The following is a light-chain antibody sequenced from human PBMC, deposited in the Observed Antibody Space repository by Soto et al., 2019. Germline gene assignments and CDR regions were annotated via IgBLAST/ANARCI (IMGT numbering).Light chain of an antibody. V-gene: IGKV3-20*01. CDR2: GAS. CDR3: QQYGYSPIT. J-gene: IGKJ5*01. Sequence: DIVLTQSPGPLSLSPGERATLSCRSSQSVSSSYLAWYQQKPGQAPRLLIYGASSRATGIPDRFSGSGSGTDFTLTISRLEPEDFALYYCQQYGYSPITFGQGTRLEIK. CDR1: QSVSSSY.